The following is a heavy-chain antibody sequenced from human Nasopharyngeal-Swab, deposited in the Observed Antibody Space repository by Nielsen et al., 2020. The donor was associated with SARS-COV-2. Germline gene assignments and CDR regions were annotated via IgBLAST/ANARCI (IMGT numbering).Heavy chain of an antibody. CDR1: GYTFTSYG. Sequence: ASVKVSCKASGYTFTSYGISWVRQAPGQGLEWMGWISAYNGNTNYAQKLQGRVTMTTDTSTSTAYMELRSLRSDDTAVYYCARVVGYYDSSGYYYYHYYGMDVWGQGTTVTVSS. V-gene: IGHV1-18*01. CDR3: ARVVGYYDSSGYYYYHYYGMDV. D-gene: IGHD3-22*01. J-gene: IGHJ6*02. CDR2: ISAYNGNT.